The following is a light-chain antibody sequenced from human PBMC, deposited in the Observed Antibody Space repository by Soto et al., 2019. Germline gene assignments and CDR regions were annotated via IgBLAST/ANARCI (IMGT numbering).Light chain of an antibody. Sequence: EIVMTQSPATLSVSPGERATLSCRASQSVSSNLAWYQQKPGQAPRLLIYGASSRATGIPDRFSGSGSGTDFTLTISRLEPEDFAVYYCQQYGSSPPEITFGQGTRLEIK. V-gene: IGKV3-20*01. CDR2: GAS. CDR3: QQYGSSPPEIT. CDR1: QSVSSN. J-gene: IGKJ5*01.